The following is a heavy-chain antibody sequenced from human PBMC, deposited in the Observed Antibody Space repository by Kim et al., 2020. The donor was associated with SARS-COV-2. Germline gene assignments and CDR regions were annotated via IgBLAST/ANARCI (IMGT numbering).Heavy chain of an antibody. CDR2: INHSGST. CDR3: ARAGGYCSGGSCRRNWFDP. D-gene: IGHD2-15*01. V-gene: IGHV4-34*01. CDR1: GGSFSGYY. Sequence: SETLSLTCAVYGGSFSGYYWSWIRQPPGKGLEWIGEINHSGSTNYNPSLKSRVTISVDTSKNQFSLKLSSVTAADTAVYYCARAGGYCSGGSCRRNWFDPWGQGTLVTVSS. J-gene: IGHJ5*02.